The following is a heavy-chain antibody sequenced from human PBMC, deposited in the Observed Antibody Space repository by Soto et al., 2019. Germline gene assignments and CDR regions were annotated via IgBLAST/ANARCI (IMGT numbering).Heavy chain of an antibody. CDR2: IYWDDDK. V-gene: IGHV2-5*02. Sequence: QITLKESGPTLVKPTQTLTLTCTFSGFSLSTSGVGVGWIRQPPGKALEWLAFIYWDDDKRYRPSLGSRLTINTTTSNNQTLRTITNMHPVDTATCYCAHLQYWDASLGHWGQGTLVTVSS. J-gene: IGHJ4*02. CDR1: GFSLSTSGVG. D-gene: IGHD3-16*01. CDR3: AHLQYWDASLGH.